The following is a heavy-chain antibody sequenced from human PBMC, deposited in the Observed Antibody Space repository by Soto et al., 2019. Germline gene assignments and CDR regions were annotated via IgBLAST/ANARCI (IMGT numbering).Heavy chain of an antibody. D-gene: IGHD3-10*01. Sequence: QVQLVESGGGVVQPGRSLRLSCAVSGFTFSSYAMHWVRQAPGKGLEWVAVMSYDGSNKYYADSVKGRFTISRDNSKNTLYLQMNSLRAEDTAVYYCATKGESEFDYWGQGTLVTVSS. CDR3: ATKGESEFDY. V-gene: IGHV3-30*03. CDR2: MSYDGSNK. CDR1: GFTFSSYA. J-gene: IGHJ4*02.